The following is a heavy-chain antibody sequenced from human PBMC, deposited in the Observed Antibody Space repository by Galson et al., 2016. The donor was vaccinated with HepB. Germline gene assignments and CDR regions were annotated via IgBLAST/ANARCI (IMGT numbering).Heavy chain of an antibody. CDR1: GDTLSDLS. V-gene: IGHV1-24*01. CDR3: AVDPVGGSGWCLGY. CDR2: FDPEDDEA. D-gene: IGHD6-19*01. Sequence: SVKVSCKVSGDTLSDLSIYWVRQAPGKGLEWMGRFDPEDDEAIYAQKFQGRVTMTEDTSTDTPYMELSSLRSEDTAVYYWAVDPVGGSGWCLGYWGQGTLVIISS. J-gene: IGHJ4*02.